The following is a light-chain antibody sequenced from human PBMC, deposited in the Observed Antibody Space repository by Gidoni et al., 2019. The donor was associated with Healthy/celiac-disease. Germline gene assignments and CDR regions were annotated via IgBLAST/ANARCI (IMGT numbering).Light chain of an antibody. CDR1: SSDGGGYSY. Sequence: QPALTHPASVSASPAQSITISCTGTSSDGGGYSYVTWYQQHPGKAPKLMIYEVSNQPSGVSNRFSGSKSGNTASLTISGLQAEDEADYYCSSYTSSSTWVFGGGTKLTVL. V-gene: IGLV2-14*01. CDR2: EVS. J-gene: IGLJ3*02. CDR3: SSYTSSSTWV.